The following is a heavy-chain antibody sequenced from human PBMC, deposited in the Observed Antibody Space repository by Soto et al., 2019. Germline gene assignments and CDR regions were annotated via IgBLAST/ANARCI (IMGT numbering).Heavy chain of an antibody. CDR1: GYTFTSYG. CDR2: ISANNGNT. Sequence: ASVKVSCKASGYTFTSYGISWVRQAPGQGLEWMGWISANNGNTNYAQKLQGRVTMTTDTSISTAYMELSGLRSDDTAVYYCARDIRRTTVDQYYYGMDVWGQGTTVTVSS. V-gene: IGHV1-18*01. D-gene: IGHD2-2*02. CDR3: ARDIRRTTVDQYYYGMDV. J-gene: IGHJ6*02.